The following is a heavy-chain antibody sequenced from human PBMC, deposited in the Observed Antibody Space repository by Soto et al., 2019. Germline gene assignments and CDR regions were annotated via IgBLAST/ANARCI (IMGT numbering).Heavy chain of an antibody. CDR1: GLTFSSDG. V-gene: IGHV3-33*01. D-gene: IGHD2-2*01. CDR3: ARDGFRVVTAAMRPHHPDY. Sequence: QVQLVESGGGVVQPGRSLRLSCAASGLTFSSDGMHWVRQAPGKGLEWVAVIWYDGSNKYYADSVKGRFTISRDNSKNTLYLQMNSLRAEDTAVYYCARDGFRVVTAAMRPHHPDYWGQGTLVTVSS. J-gene: IGHJ4*02. CDR2: IWYDGSNK.